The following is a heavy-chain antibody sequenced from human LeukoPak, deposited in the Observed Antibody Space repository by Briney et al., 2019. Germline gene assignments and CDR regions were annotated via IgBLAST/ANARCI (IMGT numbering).Heavy chain of an antibody. Sequence: ASVKVSCKASGYTFTGYYMHWVRQAPGQGLEWMGWINPNSGGTNYAQKFQGWVTMTRDTSISTAYMELSRLRSDDTAVYYCAGAEDYGDNWYLDLWGRGTLVTVSS. J-gene: IGHJ2*01. CDR1: GYTFTGYY. D-gene: IGHD4-17*01. V-gene: IGHV1-2*04. CDR2: INPNSGGT. CDR3: AGAEDYGDNWYLDL.